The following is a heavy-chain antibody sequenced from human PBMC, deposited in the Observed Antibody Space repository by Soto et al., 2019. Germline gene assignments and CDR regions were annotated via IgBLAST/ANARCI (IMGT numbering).Heavy chain of an antibody. CDR1: GFTFSSYG. V-gene: IGHV3-33*01. Sequence: QVQLVESGGGVVQPGRSLRLSCAASGFTFSSYGRHRVRQAPGKGLEWVAVIWSDGSNKYYADSVKGRFTISRDNSKNTLYLQMNSLRAEDTAVYYCARYYHDSSGYYPLWGQGNLVTVSS. D-gene: IGHD3-22*01. CDR3: ARYYHDSSGYYPL. CDR2: IWSDGSNK. J-gene: IGHJ4*02.